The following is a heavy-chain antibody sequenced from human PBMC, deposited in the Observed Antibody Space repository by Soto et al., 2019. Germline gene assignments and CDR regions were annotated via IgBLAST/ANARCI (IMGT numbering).Heavy chain of an antibody. CDR2: IWYDGSNK. V-gene: IGHV3-33*01. J-gene: IGHJ4*02. CDR1: GFTFSSYG. Sequence: PGGSLRLCCAASGFTFSSYGMPWVRQAPGKGLEWVAVIWYDGSNKYYADSVKGRFNISRDNSKNTLYLQMNSLRAEDTAVYYCARNLGVAHYGEYAFDYWGQGTLVTVS. CDR3: ARNLGVAHYGEYAFDY. D-gene: IGHD4-17*01.